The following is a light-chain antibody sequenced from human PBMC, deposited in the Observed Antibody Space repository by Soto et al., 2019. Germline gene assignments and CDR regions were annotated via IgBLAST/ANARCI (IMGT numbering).Light chain of an antibody. CDR3: QHYKNYPVT. V-gene: IGKV1-16*01. Sequence: DIRVTQSPSSLSASIGDRVTITCRASHDISNFLAWFQQKPGKAPKSLISAASSLQSGVPSRFSGSGSGTDFTLTISSLQPEDSATYYCQHYKNYPVTFGQGTRLEIK. CDR2: AAS. CDR1: HDISNF. J-gene: IGKJ5*01.